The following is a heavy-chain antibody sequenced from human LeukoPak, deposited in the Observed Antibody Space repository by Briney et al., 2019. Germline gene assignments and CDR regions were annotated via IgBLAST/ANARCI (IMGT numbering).Heavy chain of an antibody. CDR3: ARDERQWELPPYFDY. D-gene: IGHD1-26*01. J-gene: IGHJ4*02. CDR2: ISSSSSTI. CDR1: GFTFSSYS. Sequence: PGGSLRLSCAASGFTFSSYSMNWVRQAPGKGLEWVSYISSSSSTIYYADSVKGRFTISRDNAKNSLYLQMNSLRAEDTAVYYCARDERQWELPPYFDYWGQGTLVTVSS. V-gene: IGHV3-48*04.